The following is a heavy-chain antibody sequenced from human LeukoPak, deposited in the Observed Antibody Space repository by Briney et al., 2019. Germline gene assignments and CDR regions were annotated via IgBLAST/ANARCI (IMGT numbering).Heavy chain of an antibody. D-gene: IGHD6-13*01. Sequence: SETLFLTCAVYGGPFSSYYWTWIRQSPGKGLEWIGEINHNKTTNYNPSLTSRVTISVDTSKNQFSLNLTSVTAADTAVYYCARLDLIAAAGTTQHCPFDYWGQGTLVTVSS. CDR2: INHNKTT. J-gene: IGHJ4*02. CDR1: GGPFSSYY. CDR3: ARLDLIAAAGTTQHCPFDY. V-gene: IGHV4-34*01.